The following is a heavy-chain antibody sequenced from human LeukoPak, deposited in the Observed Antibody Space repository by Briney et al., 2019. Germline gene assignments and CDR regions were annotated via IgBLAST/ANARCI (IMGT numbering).Heavy chain of an antibody. CDR2: IYTVGSDT. Sequence: GESRKISCEGSGYIFNTYWIAWVRQMPGKGLGWMGIIYTVGSDTRYSPSFRGQVSISADKSINTAYLQWRRLRASDTAMYYCARRNVEHVELHSWYDSWGRGTQVTVS. D-gene: IGHD3-10*01. V-gene: IGHV5-51*01. CDR1: GYIFNTYW. CDR3: ARRNVEHVELHSWYDS. J-gene: IGHJ5*01.